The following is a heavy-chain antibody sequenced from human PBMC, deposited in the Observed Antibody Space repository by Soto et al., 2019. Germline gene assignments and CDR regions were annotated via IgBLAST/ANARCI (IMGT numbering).Heavy chain of an antibody. CDR1: GYTFTGYY. V-gene: IGHV1-2*04. CDR2: INPNSGGT. D-gene: IGHD3-3*01. J-gene: IGHJ6*02. Sequence: ASVKVSCKASGYTFTGYYMHWVRQAPGQGLEWMGWINPNSGGTNYAQKFQGWVTMTRDTSISTAYMELSRLRSDDTAVYYCARAYYDFWSGSTYYYYSMDVWGQGTTVTVSS. CDR3: ARAYYDFWSGSTYYYYSMDV.